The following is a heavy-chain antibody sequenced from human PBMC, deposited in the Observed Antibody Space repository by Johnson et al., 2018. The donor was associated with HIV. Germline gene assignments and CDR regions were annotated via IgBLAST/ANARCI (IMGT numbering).Heavy chain of an antibody. D-gene: IGHD6-13*01. Sequence: QVQLVESGGGVVQPGGSLRLSCAASGFTFSSYGMHWVRQAPGKGLEWVAFIRYDGSNKYYADSVKGRFTISRDNAKNSLYLQMNSLRAEDTAFYYCAKDLRSWIAGAEFGAFDVWGQGTLVTVSS. CDR1: GFTFSSYG. V-gene: IGHV3-30*02. CDR2: IRYDGSNK. J-gene: IGHJ3*01. CDR3: AKDLRSWIAGAEFGAFDV.